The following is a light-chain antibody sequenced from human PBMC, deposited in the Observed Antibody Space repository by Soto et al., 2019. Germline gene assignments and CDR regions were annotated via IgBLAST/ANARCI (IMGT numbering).Light chain of an antibody. J-gene: IGKJ4*01. CDR1: QSVSSN. CDR2: GAS. CDR3: QQYNSRPPFT. V-gene: IGKV3-15*01. Sequence: EIVMTHSPSTLSASAGERATISCRASQSVSSNLAWYQQTLGQAPRLLIYGASTRATGIPARFSGSGSGTDFTLTISSLQSEDVAVYYCQQYNSRPPFTFGGGTKVDIK.